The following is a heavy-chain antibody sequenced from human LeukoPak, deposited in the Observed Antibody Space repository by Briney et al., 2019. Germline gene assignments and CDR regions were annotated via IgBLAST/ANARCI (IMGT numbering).Heavy chain of an antibody. CDR3: AHIWWDSSGWYHDAFDI. D-gene: IGHD6-19*01. CDR1: GFSLSTSGVG. Sequence: SGPTLVNPTQTLTLTCTFSGFSLSTSGVGVGWIRQPPGKALEWLALIYWDDDKRYSPSLKSRLTITKDTSKNQVVLTMTNMDPVDTATYYCAHIWWDSSGWYHDAFDIWGQGTMVTVSS. CDR2: IYWDDDK. J-gene: IGHJ3*02. V-gene: IGHV2-5*02.